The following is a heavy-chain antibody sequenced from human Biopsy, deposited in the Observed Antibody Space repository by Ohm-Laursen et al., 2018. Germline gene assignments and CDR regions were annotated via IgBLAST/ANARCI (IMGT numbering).Heavy chain of an antibody. D-gene: IGHD6-19*01. CDR3: ARGRRTSGWPYFDN. Sequence: GTLSLTCTVSDGSISRDYWSWIRQSPGQGLEYIGFIYSGGNTNYNPSLKNRVTMSVDTSKNQFYLKLYSVTAADTAVYYCARGRRTSGWPYFDNWGQGALVIVSP. V-gene: IGHV4-59*01. CDR2: IYSGGNT. CDR1: DGSISRDY. J-gene: IGHJ4*02.